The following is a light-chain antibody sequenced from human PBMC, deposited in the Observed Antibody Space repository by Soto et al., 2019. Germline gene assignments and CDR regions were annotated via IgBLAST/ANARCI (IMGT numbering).Light chain of an antibody. Sequence: QSALTQPASVSGSPGQSITISCTGTSSDVGGYNYVSWYQQHPGKAPKLMIYEVSNRPSGVSNRFSGPKSGNTASLTISGLQAEDEADHYCSSYTSSSTRVFGGGTKLTVL. J-gene: IGLJ3*02. CDR2: EVS. CDR3: SSYTSSSTRV. V-gene: IGLV2-14*01. CDR1: SSDVGGYNY.